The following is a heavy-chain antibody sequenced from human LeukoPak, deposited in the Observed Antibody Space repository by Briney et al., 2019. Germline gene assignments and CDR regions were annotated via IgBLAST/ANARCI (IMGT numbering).Heavy chain of an antibody. CDR3: ARGNVDTAMVTGYYYYYGMDV. CDR1: GGSISSGDYY. V-gene: IGHV4-61*02. Sequence: SETLSLTCTVSGGSISSGDYYWSWIRQPPGKGLEWVGRIYTSGSTNYNPSLKSRVTISVDTSKNQFSLKLSSVTAADTAVYYCARGNVDTAMVTGYYYYYGMDVWGQGTTVTVSS. J-gene: IGHJ6*02. CDR2: IYTSGST. D-gene: IGHD5-18*01.